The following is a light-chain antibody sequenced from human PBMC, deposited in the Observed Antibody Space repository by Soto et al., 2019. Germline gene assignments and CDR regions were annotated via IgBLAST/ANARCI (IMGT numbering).Light chain of an antibody. CDR3: QQYERYPLT. CDR2: SAS. CDR1: QSVSGW. J-gene: IGKJ4*01. V-gene: IGKV1-5*03. Sequence: DIQMTQSPSTLSASVGDRVIITCRASQSVSGWLAWHRQKPGKAPELLIYSASTLETGVPSRFSGSGSGTDFTLTVSSLQREDFATYYCQQYERYPLTFGGGTKVEIK.